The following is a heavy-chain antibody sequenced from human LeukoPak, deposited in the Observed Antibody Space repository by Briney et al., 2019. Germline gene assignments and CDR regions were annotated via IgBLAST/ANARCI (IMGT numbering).Heavy chain of an antibody. CDR3: AREWAGGIAAAAIIDY. J-gene: IGHJ4*02. CDR2: ISYDGSNK. V-gene: IGHV3-30-3*01. D-gene: IGHD6-13*01. Sequence: PGGSLRLSCAASGFTFSTSAMHWVRQAPLKGLEWAAIISYDGSNKYYADSVKGRFTISRDNSKNTLYLQMNSLRAEDTAVYYCAREWAGGIAAAAIIDYWGQGTLVTVSS. CDR1: GFTFSTSA.